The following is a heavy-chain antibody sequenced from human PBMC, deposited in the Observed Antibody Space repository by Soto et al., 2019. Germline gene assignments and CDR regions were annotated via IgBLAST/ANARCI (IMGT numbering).Heavy chain of an antibody. D-gene: IGHD5-12*01. Sequence: EVQLVESGGGLVQPGGSLRLSCAASGFTFSSYSMNWVRQAPGKGLEWVSYISSSSSTIYYADSVKGRFTISRDNAKNSLYLQMNSLRAEDTAVYYCARDSSLIWSVATLDYWGQGTLVTVSS. CDR1: GFTFSSYS. J-gene: IGHJ4*02. CDR3: ARDSSLIWSVATLDY. CDR2: ISSSSSTI. V-gene: IGHV3-48*01.